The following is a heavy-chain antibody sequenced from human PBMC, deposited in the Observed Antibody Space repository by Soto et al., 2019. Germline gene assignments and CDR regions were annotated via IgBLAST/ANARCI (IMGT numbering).Heavy chain of an antibody. D-gene: IGHD3-10*01. CDR2: ISAYNGDT. Sequence: QVLLVQSGAEVKKPGASVKVSCKASSYTFTSHGISWVRQAPGQGLEWMGWISAYNGDTNYAQKLQGRVTLTTDTSTSTAYMEVRSLRSEDTAVYYCARMVRGSNIDYYQYMDGWGKGTTVTVSS. V-gene: IGHV1-18*01. J-gene: IGHJ6*03. CDR1: SYTFTSHG. CDR3: ARMVRGSNIDYYQYMDG.